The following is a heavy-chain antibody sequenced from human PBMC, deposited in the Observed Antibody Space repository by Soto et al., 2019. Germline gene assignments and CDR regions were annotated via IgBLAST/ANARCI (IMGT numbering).Heavy chain of an antibody. CDR1: GFTFSSYA. J-gene: IGHJ6*02. CDR2: ISASGGST. Sequence: EVQLVESGGNVVQPGGSLRLSCAASGFTFSSYAMNWVRQAPGKGLEWVASISASGGSTLYADSVKGRITISRDNSKNTLYLQMNSLRAEDTAVYFCAKGRAPSDWYLPYYYGMNVWGLGTAVTVCS. V-gene: IGHV3-23*04. CDR3: AKGRAPSDWYLPYYYGMNV. D-gene: IGHD6-19*01.